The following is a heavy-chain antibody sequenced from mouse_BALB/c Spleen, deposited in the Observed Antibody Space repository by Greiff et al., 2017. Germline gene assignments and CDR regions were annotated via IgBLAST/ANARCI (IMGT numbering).Heavy chain of an antibody. J-gene: IGHJ3*01. CDR2: ISYSGST. D-gene: IGHD2-2*01. CDR1: GYSITSDYA. Sequence: EVQLQQSGPGLVKPSQSLSLTCTVTGYSITSDYAWNWIRQFPGNKLEWMGYISYSGSTSYNPSLKSRISITRDTSKNQFFLQLNSVTTEDTATYYCARGDGYEAWFAYWGQGTLVTVSA. V-gene: IGHV3-2*02. CDR3: ARGDGYEAWFAY.